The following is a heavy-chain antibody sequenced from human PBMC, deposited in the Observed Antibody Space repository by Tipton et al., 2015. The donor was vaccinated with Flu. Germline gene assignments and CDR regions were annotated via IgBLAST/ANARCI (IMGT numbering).Heavy chain of an antibody. CDR1: GGSISSYY. Sequence: TLSLTFSVSGGSISSYYWSWIRQPPGKGLEWIGYIYYSGSTNYNPSLKSRVTISVDTSKNQFSLKLSSVTAADTAVYYCARQYNWNDEGFDPWGQGTLVTVSS. V-gene: IGHV4-59*08. J-gene: IGHJ5*02. D-gene: IGHD1-20*01. CDR2: IYYSGST. CDR3: ARQYNWNDEGFDP.